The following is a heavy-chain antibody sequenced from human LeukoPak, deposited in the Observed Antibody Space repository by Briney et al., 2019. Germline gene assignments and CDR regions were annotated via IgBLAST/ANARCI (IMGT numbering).Heavy chain of an antibody. CDR1: RYTFTSYA. D-gene: IGHD6-13*01. J-gene: IGHJ5*02. CDR3: ARDGAAAGMGWFDP. Sequence: ASVKVSCKASRYTFTSYAMHWVRQAPGQGLEWMGIINPSGGSTSYAQKFQGRVTMTRDMSTSTVYMELSSLRSEDTAVYYCARDGAAAGMGWFDPWGQGTLVTVSS. CDR2: INPSGGST. V-gene: IGHV1-46*01.